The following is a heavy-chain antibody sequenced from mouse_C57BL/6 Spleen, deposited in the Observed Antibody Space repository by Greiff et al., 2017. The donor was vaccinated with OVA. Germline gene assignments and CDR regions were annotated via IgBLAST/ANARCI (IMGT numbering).Heavy chain of an antibody. Sequence: EVKLQQSGAELVRPGASVKLSCTASGFNIKDDYMHWVKQRPEQGLEWIGWIDPENGDTEYASKFQGKATITADTSSNTAYLQLSSLTSEDTAVYYCTEGLRRDYWGQGTTLTVSS. D-gene: IGHD2-4*01. CDR3: TEGLRRDY. CDR1: GFNIKDDY. J-gene: IGHJ2*01. V-gene: IGHV14-4*01. CDR2: IDPENGDT.